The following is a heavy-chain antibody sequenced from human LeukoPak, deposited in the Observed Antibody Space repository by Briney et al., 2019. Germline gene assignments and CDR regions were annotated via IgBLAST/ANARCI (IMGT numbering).Heavy chain of an antibody. CDR1: GGSFSGYY. V-gene: IGHV4-34*01. CDR2: INHSGST. Sequence: PSETLSLTCAVYGGSFSGYYWSWIRQPPGKGLEWIGEINHSGSTNYNPSLKSRVTISVDTSKNQFSPKLSSVTAADTAVYYCARGAAEAEKDYYYGMDVWGQGTTVTVSS. J-gene: IGHJ6*02. CDR3: ARGAAEAEKDYYYGMDV. D-gene: IGHD6-25*01.